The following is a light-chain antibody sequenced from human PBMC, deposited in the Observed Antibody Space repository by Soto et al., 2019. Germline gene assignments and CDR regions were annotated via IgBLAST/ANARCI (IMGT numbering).Light chain of an antibody. V-gene: IGKV3-11*01. CDR1: QTVGRF. CDR2: DAS. Sequence: DIVLTQSPATLSLSPGDRVTLSCRASQTVGRFLSWYQHSPGQGPRLLVYDASNRATGVPARFSGSGSETEFTLTISRLQPDDFATYYCQQYNSFPWTFGQGTKVEIK. CDR3: QQYNSFPWT. J-gene: IGKJ1*01.